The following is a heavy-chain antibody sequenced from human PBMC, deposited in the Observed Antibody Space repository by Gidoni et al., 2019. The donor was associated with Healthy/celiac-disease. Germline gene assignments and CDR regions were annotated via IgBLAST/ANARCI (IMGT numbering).Heavy chain of an antibody. CDR3: ARVPNYYDSSGYSFFDY. D-gene: IGHD3-22*01. CDR1: GGTFSSYA. CDR2: IIPIFGTA. Sequence: QVQLVQSGAEVKKPGSSVKVSCKASGGTFSSYAISWVLQAPGQGLVWMGGIIPIFGTANYAQKFQGRVTITADESTSTAYMELSSLRSEDTAVYYCARVPNYYDSSGYSFFDYWGQGTLVTVSS. J-gene: IGHJ4*02. V-gene: IGHV1-69*01.